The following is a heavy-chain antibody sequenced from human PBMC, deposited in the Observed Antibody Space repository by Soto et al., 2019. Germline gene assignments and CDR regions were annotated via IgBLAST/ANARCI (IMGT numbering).Heavy chain of an antibody. CDR2: IIPTLGTA. D-gene: IGHD1-26*01. CDR1: GGTFSSYA. CDR3: ARGLRRGSYAYYGMDV. V-gene: IGHV1-69*13. Sequence: GASVKVSCKASGGTFSSYAISWVRQAPGQGLEWMGGIIPTLGTANYAQKFQGRVTITADESTSTAYMELSSLRSEDTAVYHCARGLRRGSYAYYGMDVWGQGTTVTVSS. J-gene: IGHJ6*02.